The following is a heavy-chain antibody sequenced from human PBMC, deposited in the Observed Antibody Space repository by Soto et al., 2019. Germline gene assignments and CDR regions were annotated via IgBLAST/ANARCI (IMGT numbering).Heavy chain of an antibody. J-gene: IGHJ5*02. Sequence: GGSLRLSCAASGFTFDDYAMHWVRQAPGKGLEWVSGISWNSGSIGYADSVKGRFTISRDNAKNSLYLQMNSLRAEDTALYYCAKDPSPPYSSSFTGFDPWGQGTLVTVSS. D-gene: IGHD6-13*01. CDR1: GFTFDDYA. V-gene: IGHV3-9*01. CDR3: AKDPSPPYSSSFTGFDP. CDR2: ISWNSGSI.